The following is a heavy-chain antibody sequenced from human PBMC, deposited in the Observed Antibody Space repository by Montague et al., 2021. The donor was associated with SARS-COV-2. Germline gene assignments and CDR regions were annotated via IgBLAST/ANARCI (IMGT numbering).Heavy chain of an antibody. CDR1: SDSVSSGKYF. Sequence: SETLSLTCTVSSDSVSSGKYFWTWIRQPPGKGLEWIGYIFYTGSANYNPSLKSRVTISVDTPNNQFSLKLESMSAADTAVYYCARVGNYLGVYWGQGILVTVSS. J-gene: IGHJ4*02. D-gene: IGHD3-10*01. CDR3: ARVGNYLGVY. CDR2: IFYTGSA. V-gene: IGHV4-61*01.